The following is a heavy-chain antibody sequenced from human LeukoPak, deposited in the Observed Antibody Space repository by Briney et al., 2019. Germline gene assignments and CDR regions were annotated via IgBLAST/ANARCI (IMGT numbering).Heavy chain of an antibody. V-gene: IGHV3-9*01. Sequence: PGRSLRLSCAASGFTFDDYAMHWVRQAPGKGLEWVSGISWNSGSIGYADSVKGRFTISRDNAKNSLYLQMNSLRAEDTALYYCAKSRYYYDSSGYYTLFDYWGQGTLVTVSS. CDR1: GFTFDDYA. CDR2: ISWNSGSI. J-gene: IGHJ4*02. D-gene: IGHD3-22*01. CDR3: AKSRYYYDSSGYYTLFDY.